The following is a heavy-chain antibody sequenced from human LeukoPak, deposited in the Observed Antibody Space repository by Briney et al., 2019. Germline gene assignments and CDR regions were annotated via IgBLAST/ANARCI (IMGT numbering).Heavy chain of an antibody. V-gene: IGHV5-51*01. D-gene: IGHD3-9*01. CDR1: GYSFTSYW. J-gene: IGHJ6*03. CDR3: ARLISYYDILTGYLHQTKYYYYYMDV. Sequence: GESLKISCKGSGYSFTSYWIGWVRQMPGKGLEWMGIIYPGDSDTRYSPSFQGQVTISADKSISTAYLQWSSLKASDTAMYYCARLISYYDILTGYLHQTKYYYYYMDVWGKGTTVTISS. CDR2: IYPGDSDT.